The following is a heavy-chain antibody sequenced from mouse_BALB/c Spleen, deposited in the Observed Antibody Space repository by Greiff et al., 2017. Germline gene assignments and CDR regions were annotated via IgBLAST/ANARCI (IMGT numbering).Heavy chain of an antibody. CDR2: ISSGGSYT. D-gene: IGHD1-1*01. J-gene: IGHJ1*01. CDR3: ARDTTVGEYFDV. Sequence: EVKVVESGGGLVKPGGSLKLSCAASGFTFSSYAMSWVRQTPEKRLEWVATISSGGSYTYYPDSVKGRFTISRDNAKNTLYLQMSSLRSEDTAMYYCARDTTVGEYFDVWGAGTTVTVSS. CDR1: GFTFSSYA. V-gene: IGHV5-9-3*01.